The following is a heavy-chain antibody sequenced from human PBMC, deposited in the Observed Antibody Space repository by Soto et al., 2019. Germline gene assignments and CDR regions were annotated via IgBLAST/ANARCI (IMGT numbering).Heavy chain of an antibody. Sequence: PXEALSLSCAASCFILSDACMTGVRQVPGRGLEWVGRIKSKLRDGETDYAAAVKGRFTISRDDSKSTLYLHMHSLTAEDTAVYYCCAYGTNYGSFDYWGQGALVTVPS. D-gene: IGHD1-1*01. CDR1: CFILSDAC. J-gene: IGHJ4*02. V-gene: IGHV3-15*01. CDR2: IKSKLRDGET. CDR3: CAYGTNYGSFDY.